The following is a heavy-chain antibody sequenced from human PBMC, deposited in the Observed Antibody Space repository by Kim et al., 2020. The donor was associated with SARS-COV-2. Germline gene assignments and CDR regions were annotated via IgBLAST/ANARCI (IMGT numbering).Heavy chain of an antibody. CDR1: GFTFSSYG. CDR2: IWYDGSNK. J-gene: IGHJ4*02. V-gene: IGHV3-33*01. Sequence: GGSLRLSCAASGFTFSSYGMHWVRQAPGKGLEWVAVIWYDGSNKYYADSVKGRFTISRDNSKNTLYLQMNSLRAEDTAVYYCARDQRDYDFWSGYYSGYFDYWGQGTLVTVSS. CDR3: ARDQRDYDFWSGYYSGYFDY. D-gene: IGHD3-3*01.